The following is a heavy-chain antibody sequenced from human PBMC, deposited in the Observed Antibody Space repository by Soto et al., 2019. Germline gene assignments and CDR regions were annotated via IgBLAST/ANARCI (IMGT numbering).Heavy chain of an antibody. Sequence: VSVKVPCKASGYTFTGYYMHWVRQAPGQGLEWMGWINPNSGGTNYAQKFQGRVTMTRDTSISTAYMELSRLRSDDTAVYYCARVIAARPSRDDAFDIWGQGTMVTVSS. CDR3: ARVIAARPSRDDAFDI. D-gene: IGHD6-6*01. CDR2: INPNSGGT. J-gene: IGHJ3*02. V-gene: IGHV1-2*02. CDR1: GYTFTGYY.